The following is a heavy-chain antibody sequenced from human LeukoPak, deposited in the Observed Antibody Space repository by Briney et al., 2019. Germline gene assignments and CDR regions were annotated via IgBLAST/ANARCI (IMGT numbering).Heavy chain of an antibody. J-gene: IGHJ4*02. CDR3: ARGGIVLMVYPADY. D-gene: IGHD2-8*01. CDR2: ISYDGSNK. CDR1: GFTFSSYA. V-gene: IGHV3-30*04. Sequence: PGGSLRLSCAASGFTFSSYAMHWVRQAPGKGLEWVAVISYDGSNKYYADSVKGRFTISRDNSKNTLYLQMNSLRAEDTAVYYCARGGIVLMVYPADYWGQGTLVTVSS.